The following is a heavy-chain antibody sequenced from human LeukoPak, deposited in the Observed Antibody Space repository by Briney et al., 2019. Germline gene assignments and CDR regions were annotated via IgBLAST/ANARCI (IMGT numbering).Heavy chain of an antibody. D-gene: IGHD6-13*01. CDR1: GFAFSSDW. J-gene: IGHJ2*01. CDR2: INGDGSST. Sequence: GGSLRLPCAASGFAFSSDWMRWVRQAPGKGLVWVARINGDGSSTTYADSVKGRFTISRDNAKNTLYLQMNSLRAEDTALYYCASRWWYFDLWGRGTLVTVSS. CDR3: ASRWWYFDL. V-gene: IGHV3-74*03.